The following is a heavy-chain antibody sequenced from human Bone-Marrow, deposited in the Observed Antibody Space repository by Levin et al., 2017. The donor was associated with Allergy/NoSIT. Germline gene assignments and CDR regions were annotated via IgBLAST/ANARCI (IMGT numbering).Heavy chain of an antibody. CDR3: ARGSFADYEVFDY. V-gene: IGHV3-53*01. J-gene: IGHJ4*02. Sequence: SGGSLRLSCAASGISVSSNYMSWVRQAPGKGLEWVSIMYSGGATHYAESVKGRFTISRDESNNTLFLQMNTLGADDTAVYYGARGSFADYEVFDYWGQGTLVIVSS. CDR1: GISVSSNY. CDR2: MYSGGAT. D-gene: IGHD4-17*01.